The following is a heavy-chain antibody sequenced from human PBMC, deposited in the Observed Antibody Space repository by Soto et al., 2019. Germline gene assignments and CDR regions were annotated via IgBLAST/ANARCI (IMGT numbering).Heavy chain of an antibody. J-gene: IGHJ3*02. CDR2: IYWDDDK. D-gene: IGHD2-8*01. Sequence: SGPTLVKPTQTLTLTCTFSGFSLSTSGVGVGWIRQPPGKALEWLALIYWDDDKRYSPSLKSRLTITKDTSKNQVVLTMTNMDPVDTATYYCAHRHRPSWDGVENDAFDIWGQGTMVTVSS. CDR3: AHRHRPSWDGVENDAFDI. CDR1: GFSLSTSGVG. V-gene: IGHV2-5*02.